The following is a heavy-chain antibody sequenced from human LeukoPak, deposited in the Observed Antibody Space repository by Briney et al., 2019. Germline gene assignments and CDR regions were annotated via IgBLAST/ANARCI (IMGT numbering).Heavy chain of an antibody. D-gene: IGHD1-1*01. J-gene: IGHJ4*02. CDR3: ARDGI. Sequence: GGSLRLSCAASGFTFSSYGMHWVRQAPGKGQEWVAVISYDGSNKYYADSVKGRFTISRDNAKNSLYLQVNSLRAEDTAVYYCARDGIWGQGTLVTVSS. V-gene: IGHV3-30*03. CDR2: ISYDGSNK. CDR1: GFTFSSYG.